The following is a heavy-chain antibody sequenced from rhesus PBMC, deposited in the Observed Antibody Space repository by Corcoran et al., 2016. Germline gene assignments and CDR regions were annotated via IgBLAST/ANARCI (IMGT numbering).Heavy chain of an antibody. CDR1: GGSISGGYD. Sequence: QVQLQESGPGLVKPSETLSLTCAVSGGSISGGYDWSWIRQPPGKGREWIGYIYGSSGTPNDNPSLKHRVTISKDTAKNQFSLKLSSVTAADTAVYYCARHFTYSSGWGYYGLDSWGQGVVVTVSS. CDR2: IYGSSGTP. CDR3: ARHFTYSSGWGYYGLDS. V-gene: IGHV4-76*01. J-gene: IGHJ6*01. D-gene: IGHD6-31*01.